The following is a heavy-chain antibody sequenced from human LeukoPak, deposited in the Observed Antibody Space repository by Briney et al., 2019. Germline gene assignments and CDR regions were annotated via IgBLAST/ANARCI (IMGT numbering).Heavy chain of an antibody. Sequence: GGSLRLSCAASGFTFSGSAMHWVRQAPGKGLEWVSSISSSSSYIYYADSVKGRFTISRDNAKNSLYLQMNSLRAEDTAVYYCASPLYYDSSGYYYWGQGTLVTVSS. V-gene: IGHV3-21*01. CDR2: ISSSSSYI. CDR3: ASPLYYDSSGYYY. CDR1: GFTFSGSA. D-gene: IGHD3-22*01. J-gene: IGHJ4*02.